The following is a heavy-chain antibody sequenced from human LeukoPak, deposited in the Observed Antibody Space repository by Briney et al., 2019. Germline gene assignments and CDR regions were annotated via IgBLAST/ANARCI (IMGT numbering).Heavy chain of an antibody. Sequence: GGSLRLSCEASGFTFSAYAMTWVRQAPGQGLEWVSFISSSSSYIYYADSVKGRFTISRDNAKNSLYLQMNSLRADDTAVYYCARRPTADAFDIWGQGTMVTVSS. CDR3: ARRPTADAFDI. CDR1: GFTFSAYA. V-gene: IGHV3-21*01. D-gene: IGHD4-17*01. J-gene: IGHJ3*02. CDR2: ISSSSSYI.